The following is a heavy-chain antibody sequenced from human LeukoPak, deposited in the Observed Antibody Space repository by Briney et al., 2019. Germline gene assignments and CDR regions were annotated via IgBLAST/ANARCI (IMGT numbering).Heavy chain of an antibody. CDR2: ISYDGSNK. Sequence: GGSLRLSCAASGFTFSTYAMHWVRQGPGKGLEWVAVISYDGSNKYYADSVKGRFTISRDKSKNTLYLQMSSLSAEDTAVYYCARTTTPHYYGSGSYALGYWGQGTLVTVP. CDR1: GFTFSTYA. CDR3: ARTTTPHYYGSGSYALGY. D-gene: IGHD3-10*01. V-gene: IGHV3-30-3*01. J-gene: IGHJ4*02.